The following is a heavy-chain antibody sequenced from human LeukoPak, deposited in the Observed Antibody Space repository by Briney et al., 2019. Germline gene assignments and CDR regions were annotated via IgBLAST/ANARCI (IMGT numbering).Heavy chain of an antibody. CDR2: INHSGST. V-gene: IGHV4-34*01. CDR3: ARGLGYCSSTSCSYEDY. Sequence: PSETLSLTCAVYGGSFSGYYWSWIRQPPGKGLEWIGEINHSGSTNYNPSLKSRVTISVDTSKNQFSLKLSSVTAADTAVYYCARGLGYCSSTSCSYEDYWGQGTLVTVS. J-gene: IGHJ4*02. D-gene: IGHD2-2*01. CDR1: GGSFSGYY.